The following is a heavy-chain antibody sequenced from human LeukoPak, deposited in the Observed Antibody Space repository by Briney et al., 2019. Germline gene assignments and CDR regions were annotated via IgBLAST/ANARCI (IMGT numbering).Heavy chain of an antibody. CDR1: GYTFTSYY. J-gene: IGHJ4*02. CDR3: ARDGCPFDY. D-gene: IGHD2-8*01. Sequence: GASVKLSCKASGYTFTSYYMHWVRQAPGQGLEWMGIINPSGGSTSYAQKFQGRVTMTWGTSTSTVYMELSSLRSEDTAVYYCARDGCPFDYWGQGTLVTVSS. CDR2: INPSGGST. V-gene: IGHV1-46*01.